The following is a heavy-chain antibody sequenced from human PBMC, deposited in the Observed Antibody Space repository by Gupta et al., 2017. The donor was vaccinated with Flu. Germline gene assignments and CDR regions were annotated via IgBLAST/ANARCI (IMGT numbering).Heavy chain of an antibody. CDR3: ARKSKRDSGSYSTLDY. D-gene: IGHD1-26*01. V-gene: IGHV3-30*04. CDR2: MSDDGSSK. J-gene: IGHJ4*02. CDR1: SYA. Sequence: SYAMNWVRQAPGKGLEWVAVMSDDGSSKYAGSVKGRFTISRDNSKNTLYLQMNSLRGEDTAVYYCARKSKRDSGSYSTLDYWGQGTLVTVSS.